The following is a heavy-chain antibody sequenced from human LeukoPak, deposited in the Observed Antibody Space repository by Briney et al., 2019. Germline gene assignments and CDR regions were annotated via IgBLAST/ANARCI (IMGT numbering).Heavy chain of an antibody. V-gene: IGHV3-48*01. CDR1: GFTFSSYS. CDR3: ARAALEWFTTRTNSYYYYMDV. J-gene: IGHJ6*03. D-gene: IGHD3-3*01. Sequence: GGSLRLSCAASGFTFSSYSMNWVRQAPGKGLEWVSYISSSSSTIYYADSVKGRFTISRDNAKNSLYLQMNSLRAEDTAVYYCARAALEWFTTRTNSYYYYMDVWGKGTTVTVSS. CDR2: ISSSSSTI.